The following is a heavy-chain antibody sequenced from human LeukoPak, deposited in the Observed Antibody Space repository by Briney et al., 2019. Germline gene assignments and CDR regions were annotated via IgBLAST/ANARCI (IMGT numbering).Heavy chain of an antibody. CDR1: GFTSSSYA. CDR3: ARDPKGSGWTQGSNWFDP. D-gene: IGHD6-19*01. J-gene: IGHJ5*02. CDR2: ISYDGGNK. Sequence: GGSLRLSCAASGFTSSSYAMHWVRQAPGKGLEWVAVISYDGGNKYYADSVKGRFTISRDNSKNTLYLQMNSLRAEDTAVYYCARDPKGSGWTQGSNWFDPWGQGTLVTVSS. V-gene: IGHV3-30-3*01.